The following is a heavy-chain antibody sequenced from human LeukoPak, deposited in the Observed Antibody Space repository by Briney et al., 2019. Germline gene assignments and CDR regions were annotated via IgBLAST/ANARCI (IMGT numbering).Heavy chain of an antibody. CDR2: IYHSGST. Sequence: PSETLSLTCGVSGYSISSGWYWGWVRQPPGKGLEWIGTIYHSGSTYYNPSLKSRVTLSVDTSKNQFSLRLSSVTAADTAVYYCARTKYHLSIGCLEYWGQGTLVTVSS. CDR3: ARTKYHLSIGCLEY. CDR1: GYSISSGWY. V-gene: IGHV4-38-2*01. J-gene: IGHJ4*02. D-gene: IGHD2-2*01.